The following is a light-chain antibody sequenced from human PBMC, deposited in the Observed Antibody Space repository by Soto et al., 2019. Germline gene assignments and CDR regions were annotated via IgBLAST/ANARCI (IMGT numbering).Light chain of an antibody. J-gene: IGLJ1*01. CDR3: CSYAGSNTDV. Sequence: QSALTQPASVSGSPGQSITIFCTGTSSDVGNYNLVSWYQHHPGEAPQLIVYEGNKRPSGVSNRFSASKSGNTASLTISELQAEDEADYYCCSYAGSNTDVFGTGTKLTVL. V-gene: IGLV2-23*01. CDR1: SSDVGNYNL. CDR2: EGN.